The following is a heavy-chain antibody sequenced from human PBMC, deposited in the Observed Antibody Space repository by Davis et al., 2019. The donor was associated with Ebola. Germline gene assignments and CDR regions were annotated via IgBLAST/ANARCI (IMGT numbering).Heavy chain of an antibody. D-gene: IGHD3-10*01. V-gene: IGHV3-21*01. CDR3: ARRFTMVEDGY. Sequence: GGSLRLSCAASGFTFSSYDMNWVRQAPGKGLEWVSSISKNSYYIYYADSLKGRFTISRDNAKNSLHLQMNSLRAEDTAVYYCARRFTMVEDGYWGQGTLVTVSS. CDR1: GFTFSSYD. CDR2: ISKNSYYI. J-gene: IGHJ4*02.